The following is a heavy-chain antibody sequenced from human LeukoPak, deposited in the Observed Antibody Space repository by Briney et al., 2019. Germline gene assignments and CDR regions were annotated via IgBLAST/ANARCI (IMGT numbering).Heavy chain of an antibody. D-gene: IGHD2-15*01. J-gene: IGHJ4*02. CDR1: GFTFSTYE. Sequence: PGGSLRLSCAASGFTFSTYEMNWVRQAPGKGLEGLEWVSYISGSGSTIYYADSVKGRFTISRDNAKNSLYLQMNSLRAEDTAIYYCARGGNYFGYWGQGTLVTVSS. CDR2: ISGSGSTI. CDR3: ARGGNYFGY. V-gene: IGHV3-48*03.